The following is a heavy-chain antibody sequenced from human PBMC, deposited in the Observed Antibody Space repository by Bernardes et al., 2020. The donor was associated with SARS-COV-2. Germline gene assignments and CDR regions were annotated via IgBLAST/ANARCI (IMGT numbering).Heavy chain of an antibody. Sequence: ASVKVSCKASGYTFTSYDINWVRQATGQGLEWMGWMNPNSGNTGYAQKFQGRVTMTRNTSISTAYMELSSVTAADTAVYYCATGSSSWYNSVFGAYYYYMDVWGKGTTVTVSS. CDR1: GYTFTSYD. J-gene: IGHJ6*03. V-gene: IGHV1-8*01. CDR3: ATGSSSWYNSVFGAYYYYMDV. D-gene: IGHD6-13*01. CDR2: MNPNSGNT.